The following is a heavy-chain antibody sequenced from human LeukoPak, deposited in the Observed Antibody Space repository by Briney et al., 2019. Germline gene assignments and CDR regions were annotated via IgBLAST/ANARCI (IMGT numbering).Heavy chain of an antibody. V-gene: IGHV3-48*04. J-gene: IGHJ6*04. CDR1: GFRFNTYW. CDR2: ISSSGSTI. CDR3: AELGITMIGGV. Sequence: SGGSLRLSCAASGFRFNTYWMNWVRQAPGKGLEWVSYISSSGSTIYYADSVKGRFTISRDNAKNSLYLQMNSLRAEDTAVYYCAELGITMIGGVWGKGTTVTISS. D-gene: IGHD3-10*02.